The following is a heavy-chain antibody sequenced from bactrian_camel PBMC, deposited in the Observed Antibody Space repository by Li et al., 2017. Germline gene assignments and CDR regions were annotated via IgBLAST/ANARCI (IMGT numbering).Heavy chain of an antibody. J-gene: IGHJ4*01. CDR2: IISGGGLS. V-gene: IGHV3S40*01. CDR3: AAGQYYYDY. CDR1: GFTFGNYD. D-gene: IGHD3*01. Sequence: VQLVESGGGSVQPGGSLRLSCGGPGFTFGNYDMSWVRQVPGKGLEWVSTIISGGGLSYYVDSVKGRFTVSRDNAKNKLYLHLNSLKTEDAAIYYCAAGQYYYDYWGQGTQVTVS.